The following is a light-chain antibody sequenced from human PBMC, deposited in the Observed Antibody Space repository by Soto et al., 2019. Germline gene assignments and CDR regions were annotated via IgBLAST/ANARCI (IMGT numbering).Light chain of an antibody. Sequence: QSALTQPASVSGSPGQSITIACTGTIYDVGAYHYVSWYQQFPGKSPKLILYEVSNRPSGISDRFSGFRSGSTAYLTVSRLQPEDDAHYYCISYTTTGALVFGGGTKLTVL. CDR3: ISYTTTGALV. V-gene: IGLV2-14*01. CDR1: IYDVGAYHY. CDR2: EVS. J-gene: IGLJ2*01.